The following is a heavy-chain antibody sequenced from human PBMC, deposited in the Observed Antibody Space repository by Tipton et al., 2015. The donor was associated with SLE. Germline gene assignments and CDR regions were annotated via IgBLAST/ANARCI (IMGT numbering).Heavy chain of an antibody. Sequence: TLSLTCSVSGESVSSSRYYWAWIRQPPGKGLEWIGYISDSGSTNYNPSLKSRVTISVDTSKNQCSLNLSSVTAADTAVYYCARDEYRYDATGYHLLGHFDFWGQGTLVTVSS. J-gene: IGHJ4*02. CDR1: GESVSSSRYY. D-gene: IGHD3-22*01. V-gene: IGHV4-61*05. CDR2: ISDSGST. CDR3: ARDEYRYDATGYHLLGHFDF.